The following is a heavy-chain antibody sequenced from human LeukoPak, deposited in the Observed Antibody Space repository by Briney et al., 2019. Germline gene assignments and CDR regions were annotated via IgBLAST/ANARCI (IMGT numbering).Heavy chain of an antibody. V-gene: IGHV1-18*04. CDR3: ARDGWEVVPATGNHGTRKKYYYYGMDV. Sequence: ASVKVSCTASGYTFTSYGISWVRQAPGQGLEWMGWISAYNGNTNNAQKFQGRLTMITDTCTSTAYMELRSLTSVDTAVYYCARDGWEVVPATGNHGTRKKYYYYGMDVWGKGTTVTVSS. D-gene: IGHD2-15*01. CDR2: ISAYNGNT. CDR1: GYTFTSYG. J-gene: IGHJ6*04.